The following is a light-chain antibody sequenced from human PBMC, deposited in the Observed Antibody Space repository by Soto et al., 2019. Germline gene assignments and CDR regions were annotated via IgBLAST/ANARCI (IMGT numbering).Light chain of an antibody. CDR2: DVT. Sequence: QLVLTQPASVSGSPGQSITIPCTGTSSDVGGYNYVSWYQQHPGKAPKLMIYDVTNRPSGISYRFSGSKSGNTASLTISGLQAEDEADYYCCSYTSSSTWVFGGGTKLTVL. J-gene: IGLJ3*02. CDR1: SSDVGGYNY. V-gene: IGLV2-14*01. CDR3: CSYTSSSTWV.